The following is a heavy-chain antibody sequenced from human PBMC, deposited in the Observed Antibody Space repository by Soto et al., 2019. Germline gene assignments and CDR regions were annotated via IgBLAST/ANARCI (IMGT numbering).Heavy chain of an antibody. CDR2: IHGTRSII. J-gene: IGHJ4*02. CDR3: ARDARNADYDY. V-gene: IGHV3-48*02. D-gene: IGHD3-16*01. Sequence: PSETLSLSCAVSGFTFSSHAMNWVRQAPGKGLEWVAYIHGTRSIIYYADSVKGRFTISRDNAKNSLYLQMDSLRDEDTALYYCARDARNADYDYWGQGTLVTVSS. CDR1: GFTFSSHA.